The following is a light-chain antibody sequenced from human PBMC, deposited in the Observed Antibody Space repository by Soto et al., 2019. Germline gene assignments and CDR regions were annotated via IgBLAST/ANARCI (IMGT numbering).Light chain of an antibody. Sequence: DIQMTQSPSALSASVGDRVTITCRASQNIKKYLNWYQHKPGKAPKLLIYAASSFQSGVPSRFSGSESGTDFTLTISSLQPEDFATYYCQQTYSAPLTFGGGTKVDIK. CDR3: QQTYSAPLT. V-gene: IGKV1-39*01. CDR2: AAS. J-gene: IGKJ4*01. CDR1: QNIKKY.